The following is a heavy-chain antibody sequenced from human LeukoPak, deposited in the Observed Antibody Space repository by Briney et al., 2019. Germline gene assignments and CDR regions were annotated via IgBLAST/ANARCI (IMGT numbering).Heavy chain of an antibody. CDR3: ARDASIAAPRGWFDP. Sequence: PSETLSLTCTVSGGSISSCYWSWIRQPPGKGLEWIGYIYYSGSTNYNPSLKSRVTISVDTSKNQFSLKLSSVTAADTAVYYCARDASIAAPRGWFDPWGQGTLVTVSS. D-gene: IGHD6-6*01. V-gene: IGHV4-59*01. J-gene: IGHJ5*02. CDR2: IYYSGST. CDR1: GGSISSCY.